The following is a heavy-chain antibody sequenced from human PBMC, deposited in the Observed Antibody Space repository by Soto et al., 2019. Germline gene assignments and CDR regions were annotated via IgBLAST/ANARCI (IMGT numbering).Heavy chain of an antibody. V-gene: IGHV3-21*01. CDR1: GFTFGTYS. D-gene: IGHD2-21*02. CDR2: ITRGGET. Sequence: RGSLRLSCVASGFTFGTYSMHWVRQAPGKGLEWVSSITRGGETYYAESVKGRLTISRDYGKNSVSLQMNSLRVEDTAVYYCAREETAWPLAYGLDVWGQGTTVTVSS. CDR3: AREETAWPLAYGLDV. J-gene: IGHJ6*02.